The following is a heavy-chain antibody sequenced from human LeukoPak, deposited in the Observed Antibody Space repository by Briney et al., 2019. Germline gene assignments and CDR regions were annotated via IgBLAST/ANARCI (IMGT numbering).Heavy chain of an antibody. D-gene: IGHD4-17*01. CDR2: VSGTGCTT. Sequence: PGRSLRLSCAASGFTFSNYSMSWVRQAPGKGLEWVSTVSGTGCTTYYANSVKGRFTISRDNAKNTRFLQFNSLRADGTAVYYCAKGRGTTVTAAANYWGQGTLVTVSS. CDR3: AKGRGTTVTAAANY. J-gene: IGHJ4*02. V-gene: IGHV3-23*01. CDR1: GFTFSNYS.